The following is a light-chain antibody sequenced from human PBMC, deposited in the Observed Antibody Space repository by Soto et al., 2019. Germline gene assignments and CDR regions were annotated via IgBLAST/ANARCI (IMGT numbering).Light chain of an antibody. J-gene: IGKJ3*01. CDR3: QQYHHWPPKVT. Sequence: DIVLTQSPATLSVSPGARATLSCRASQSINTNLAWYPQKPGQAPRLLIYGASTRATVIPARFSGSGSGTEFTLTISGLPADDFAVYYCQQYHHWPPKVTFGPGTRVDI. CDR1: QSINTN. V-gene: IGKV3-15*01. CDR2: GAS.